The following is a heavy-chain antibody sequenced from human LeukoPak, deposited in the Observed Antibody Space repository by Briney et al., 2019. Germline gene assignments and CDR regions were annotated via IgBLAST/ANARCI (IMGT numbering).Heavy chain of an antibody. Sequence: ASVKVSFKASGYTFPSYGISWVRQAPGQGLDWMGWISVYNGNTNYAQNLQGSVTMTTDTTTTTAYMEMRSLGADDTAVYYCAREVAAGYIDSWGQGTLVTVSS. V-gene: IGHV1-18*04. J-gene: IGHJ4*02. CDR3: AREVAAGYIDS. CDR2: ISVYNGNT. CDR1: GYTFPSYG. D-gene: IGHD6-13*01.